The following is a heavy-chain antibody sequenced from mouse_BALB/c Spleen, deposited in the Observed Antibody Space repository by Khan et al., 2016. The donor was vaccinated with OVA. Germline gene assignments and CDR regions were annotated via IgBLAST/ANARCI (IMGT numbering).Heavy chain of an antibody. CDR1: GFNIKDTH. D-gene: IGHD4-1*01. CDR3: APAGTGDYFDY. J-gene: IGHJ2*01. CDR2: IDPANDNS. V-gene: IGHV14-3*02. Sequence: VHVKQSGAELVKPGASVKLSCTASGFNIKDTHMHWVKQRPEQGLEWIGRIDPANDNSKYDPRFQGKATITADTSSNTAYLHLSSLTSEDTAVYYCAPAGTGDYFDYWGQGTTLTVSS.